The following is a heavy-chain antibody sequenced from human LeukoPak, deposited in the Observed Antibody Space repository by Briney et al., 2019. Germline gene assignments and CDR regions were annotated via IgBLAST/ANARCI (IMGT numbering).Heavy chain of an antibody. D-gene: IGHD3-22*01. CDR2: INPSGGST. Sequence: ASVKVSCKASGYTFTIYYMHWVRQAPGQGLEWMGIINPSGGSTSYAQKFQGRVTMTRDTSTSTVYMELSSLRSEDTAVYYCARFSDYYDSSGYYQKTYDAFDIWGQGTMVTVSS. CDR1: GYTFTIYY. V-gene: IGHV1-46*01. CDR3: ARFSDYYDSSGYYQKTYDAFDI. J-gene: IGHJ3*02.